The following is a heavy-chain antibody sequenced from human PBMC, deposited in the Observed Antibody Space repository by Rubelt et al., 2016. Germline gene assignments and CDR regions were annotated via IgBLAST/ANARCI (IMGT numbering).Heavy chain of an antibody. CDR2: INHSGST. Sequence: QVQLQRWGAGLLKPSETLSLTCAVYGGSFSGYYWSWIRQPPGKGLEWIGEINHSGSTNYNPSLKSRVTRSVDTSKNQFSLKLSSGTAADTAGYYCARGGRYYGSGSYQRHNWFDPWGQGTLVTVSS. CDR3: ARGGRYYGSGSYQRHNWFDP. J-gene: IGHJ5*02. V-gene: IGHV4-34*01. CDR1: GGSFSGYY. D-gene: IGHD3-10*01.